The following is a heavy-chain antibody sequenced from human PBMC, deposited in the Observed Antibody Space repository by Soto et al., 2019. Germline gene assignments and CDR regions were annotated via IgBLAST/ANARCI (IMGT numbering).Heavy chain of an antibody. D-gene: IGHD5-12*01. V-gene: IGHV1-69*13. CDR1: GGTFSSYA. CDR2: IIPIFGTA. Sequence: ASVKVSCKASGGTFSSYAISWVRQAPGQGLEWMGGIIPIFGTANYAQKFQGRVTITADESTSTAYMELSSLRSEDTAVYYCGLVGYSGYNNYYYYYGMDVWGQGTTVTVSS. CDR3: GLVGYSGYNNYYYYYGMDV. J-gene: IGHJ6*02.